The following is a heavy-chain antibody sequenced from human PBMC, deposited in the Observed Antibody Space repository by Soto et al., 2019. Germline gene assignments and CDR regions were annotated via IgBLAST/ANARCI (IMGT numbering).Heavy chain of an antibody. D-gene: IGHD2-8*01. V-gene: IGHV3-30*03. J-gene: IGHJ4*02. CDR2: ITKNGRNT. Sequence: QVQLVESGGGVVQPGGSLRLSCAASGFTFSNFGMHWVRQAPGKGLEWVADITKNGRNTDYADSVKGRLAISRDNSKNTLELQMKSLRVEDTAMYYCGRCNGDDCHSPFDYWGQGTLVTVSS. CDR1: GFTFSNFG. CDR3: GRCNGDDCHSPFDY.